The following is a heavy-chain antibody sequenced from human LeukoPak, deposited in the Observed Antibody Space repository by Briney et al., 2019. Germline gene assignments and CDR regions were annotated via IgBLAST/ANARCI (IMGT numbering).Heavy chain of an antibody. Sequence: SETLSLTCTVSGGSISSYYWSWIQQPAGKGLEWIGRIYTSGSTNYNPSLKSRVTMSVDTSKNQFSLKLSSVTAADTAVYYCARAHSSSWYGNWFDPWGQGTLVTVSS. D-gene: IGHD6-13*01. J-gene: IGHJ5*02. CDR2: IYTSGST. CDR3: ARAHSSSWYGNWFDP. V-gene: IGHV4-4*07. CDR1: GGSISSYY.